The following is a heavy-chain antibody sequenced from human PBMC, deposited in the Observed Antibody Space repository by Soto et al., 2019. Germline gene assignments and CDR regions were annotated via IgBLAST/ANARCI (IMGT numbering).Heavy chain of an antibody. CDR3: ARANPNLGYCSGGSCLWDY. CDR2: IYYSGST. D-gene: IGHD2-15*01. Sequence: SETLSLTCTVSGGSISSGDYYWSWIRQPPGKGLEWVGYIYYSGSTYYNPSLKSRVTISVDTSKNQFSLKLSSVTAADTAVYYCARANPNLGYCSGGSCLWDYWGQGTLVTVSS. CDR1: GGSISSGDYY. J-gene: IGHJ4*02. V-gene: IGHV4-30-4*01.